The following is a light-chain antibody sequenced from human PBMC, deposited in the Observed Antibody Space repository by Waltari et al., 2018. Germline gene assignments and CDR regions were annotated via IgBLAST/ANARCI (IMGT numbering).Light chain of an antibody. CDR3: QLYSSYPIT. J-gene: IGKJ3*01. CDR2: EAT. CDR1: QSIGTL. Sequence: DTQMTQSPSTLSASVGDIATITCRASQSIGTLLAWYQQKPGQAPKFLIYEATTVGNGVPSRFSGSGSGTEVTLTISSLQPDDFAAYYCQLYSSYPITFGPGTKVDI. V-gene: IGKV1-5*03.